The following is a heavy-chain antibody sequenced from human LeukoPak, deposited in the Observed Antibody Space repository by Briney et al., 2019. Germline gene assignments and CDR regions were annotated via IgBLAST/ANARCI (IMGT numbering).Heavy chain of an antibody. CDR1: GFTFRNYA. Sequence: GGSLRHSCAASGFTFRNYAMSWVRQAPGKGLEWVSAISGSGISTYDAASIKGRFTTSRDNSKNMLYLQVNSLRAEDTAVYYCAKDVDRRQWLVPTSFDYWGQGTLVTVSS. D-gene: IGHD6-19*01. CDR3: AKDVDRRQWLVPTSFDY. J-gene: IGHJ4*02. CDR2: ISGSGIST. V-gene: IGHV3-23*01.